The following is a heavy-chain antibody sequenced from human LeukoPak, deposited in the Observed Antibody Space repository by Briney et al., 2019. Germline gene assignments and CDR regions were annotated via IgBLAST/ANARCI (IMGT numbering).Heavy chain of an antibody. J-gene: IGHJ4*02. CDR2: IRSSSSTI. V-gene: IGHV3-48*04. D-gene: IGHD2-2*02. CDR1: GFTFSRYT. Sequence: PGGSLRLSCAASGFTFSRYTMNWVRQAPGKGLEWVSYIRSSSSTIYYADSVKGRFTISRDNAKNSLYLQMNGLRAEDTAVYYCASFEYCTYTSCYNYFDYWGQGTLVTVSS. CDR3: ASFEYCTYTSCYNYFDY.